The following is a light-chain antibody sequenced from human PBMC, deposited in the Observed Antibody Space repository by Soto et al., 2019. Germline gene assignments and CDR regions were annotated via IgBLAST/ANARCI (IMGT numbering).Light chain of an antibody. CDR2: DAS. CDR3: QQYEDLPT. Sequence: DIQMTQSPSSLSASVGDRVTITCQASKGISNYVNWFQQKPGKAPKLLISDASNLERGVPSRFSGSASGPHFTFTISSLQPEDVGTYYCQQYEDLPTFGQGTRLEMK. V-gene: IGKV1-33*01. CDR1: KGISNY. J-gene: IGKJ5*01.